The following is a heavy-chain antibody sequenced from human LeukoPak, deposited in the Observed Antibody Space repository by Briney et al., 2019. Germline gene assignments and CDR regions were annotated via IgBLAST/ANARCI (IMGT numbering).Heavy chain of an antibody. J-gene: IGHJ4*02. D-gene: IGHD6-6*01. V-gene: IGHV1-69*05. CDR1: GGTFSSYA. CDR2: IIPILGTA. CDR3: ARDKWVGTGIIEYSSSSAQD. Sequence: ASVKVSCKASGGTFSSYAISWVRQAPGQGLEWMGGIIPILGTANYAQKFQGRVTITTDESTSTAYMELSSLRSEDTAVYYCARDKWVGTGIIEYSSSSAQDWGQGTLVTVSS.